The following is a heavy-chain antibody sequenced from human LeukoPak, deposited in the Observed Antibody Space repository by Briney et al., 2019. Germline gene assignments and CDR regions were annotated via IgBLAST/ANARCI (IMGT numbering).Heavy chain of an antibody. CDR1: GGSFSGYY. CDR2: INHSGST. V-gene: IGHV4-34*01. J-gene: IGHJ5*02. Sequence: SETLSLTCAVYGGSFSGYYWSWIRQPPGKGLEWIGEINHSGSTNYNPSLKSRVTISVDTSKTQFSLKLSSVTAADTAVYYCARSLYASSNNWFDPWGQGTLVTVSS. D-gene: IGHD6-19*01. CDR3: ARSLYASSNNWFDP.